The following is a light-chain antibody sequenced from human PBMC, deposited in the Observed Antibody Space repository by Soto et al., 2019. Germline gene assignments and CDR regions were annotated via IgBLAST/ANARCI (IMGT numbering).Light chain of an antibody. V-gene: IGKV3-20*01. CDR3: QQYGSSPLT. J-gene: IGKJ4*01. CDR2: GAS. CDR1: QSVSSGY. Sequence: EIVLTQSPGTLSLSPGERATLSCRASQSVSSGYLAWYQQKPGQAPRLLIYGASSRATGIPDRFSGSGSGTDFTLTISRLEPEDFAVYYCQQYGSSPLTFGGGTQVEIK.